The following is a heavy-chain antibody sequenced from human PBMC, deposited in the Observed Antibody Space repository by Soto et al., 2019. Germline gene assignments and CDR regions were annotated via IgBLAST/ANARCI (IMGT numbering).Heavy chain of an antibody. Sequence: QVQLQESGPGLVKPSETLSLTCTVSGGSISSYYWSWIRQSPGKGLEWIGYIYYSGSTNYNPSLXGXAXIXXDTSKNQFSLKLSSVTAADTAVYYCARRYGSSFDYWGQGTLVTVSS. CDR1: GGSISSYY. J-gene: IGHJ4*02. V-gene: IGHV4-59*08. D-gene: IGHD4-17*01. CDR2: IYYSGST. CDR3: ARRYGSSFDY.